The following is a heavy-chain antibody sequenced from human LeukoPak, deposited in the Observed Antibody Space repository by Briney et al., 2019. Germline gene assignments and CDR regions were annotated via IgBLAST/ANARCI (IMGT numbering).Heavy chain of an antibody. J-gene: IGHJ3*02. CDR3: ARLGYSYGSRVAAFDI. V-gene: IGHV1-69*05. CDR2: IIPIFGTA. CDR1: GYTFTSYA. D-gene: IGHD5-18*01. Sequence: SVKVSCKASGYTFTSYAISWVRQAPGQGLEWMGGIIPIFGTANYAQKFQGRVTITTDESTSTAYMELSSLRSEDTAVYYCARLGYSYGSRVAAFDIWGQGTMVTVSS.